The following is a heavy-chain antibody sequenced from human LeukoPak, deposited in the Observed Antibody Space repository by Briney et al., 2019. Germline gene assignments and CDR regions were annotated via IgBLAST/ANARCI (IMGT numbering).Heavy chain of an antibody. V-gene: IGHV3-30-3*01. D-gene: IGHD4-17*01. Sequence: GGSLRLSCAASGFTFSSYAMHWVRQAPGKGLEWVAVISYDGSNKYYADSVKGRFTISRDNSKNSLYLQMNSLRAEDTAVYYCARDKNAVTTSTAFDYWGQGTLVTVSS. CDR2: ISYDGSNK. J-gene: IGHJ4*02. CDR1: GFTFSSYA. CDR3: ARDKNAVTTSTAFDY.